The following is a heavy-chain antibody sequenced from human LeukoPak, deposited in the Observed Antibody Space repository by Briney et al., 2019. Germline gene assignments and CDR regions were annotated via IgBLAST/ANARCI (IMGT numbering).Heavy chain of an antibody. D-gene: IGHD1-26*01. CDR3: VRGGSYGKDY. Sequence: GRSRRLSCAASGFTFSSHGMHWVRQAPGKGLEWVAVIWYDGSNKYYADSVKGRFTISRDNSKNTLYLQMNSLRAEDTAVYYCVRGGSYGKDYWGQGTLVTVSS. CDR2: IWYDGSNK. J-gene: IGHJ4*02. CDR1: GFTFSSHG. V-gene: IGHV3-33*01.